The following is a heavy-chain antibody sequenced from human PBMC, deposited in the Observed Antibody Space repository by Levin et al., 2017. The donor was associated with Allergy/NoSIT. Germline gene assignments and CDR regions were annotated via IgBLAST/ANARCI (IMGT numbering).Heavy chain of an antibody. CDR2: ISSSGSTI. CDR1: GFTFSSYE. J-gene: IGHJ6*02. D-gene: IGHD7-27*01. CDR3: ARMRSGRGSMDV. Sequence: GGSLRLSCAASGFTFSSYEMNWVRQAPGKGLEWVSYISSSGSTIYYADSVKGRFTISRDNAKNSLYLQMNSLRAEDTAVYYCARMRSGRGSMDVWGQGTTVTVSS. V-gene: IGHV3-48*03.